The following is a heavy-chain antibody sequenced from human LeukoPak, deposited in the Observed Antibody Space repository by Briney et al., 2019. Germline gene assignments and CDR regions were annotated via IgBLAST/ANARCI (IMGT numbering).Heavy chain of an antibody. Sequence: SETLSLTCTVSGGSISSYYWSWIRQPPGKGLEWIGYIYYSGSTNYNPSLKSRVTISVDTSKNQFSLKLSSVTAADTAVYYCASSSDFWAENWYFDLWGRGTLVTVSS. D-gene: IGHD3-3*01. J-gene: IGHJ2*01. CDR3: ASSSDFWAENWYFDL. CDR2: IYYSGST. CDR1: GGSISSYY. V-gene: IGHV4-59*08.